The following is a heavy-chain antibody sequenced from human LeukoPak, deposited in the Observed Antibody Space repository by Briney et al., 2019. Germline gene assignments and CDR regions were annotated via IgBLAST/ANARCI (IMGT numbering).Heavy chain of an antibody. Sequence: ASVKVSCKSSGYTVTSYARHWERQAPGQRPERMGWINAGNGNTKYSQKFQGRVTITRNTSASTAYMELSSLRSEDTAVYYCARGLGRPYGILTGFDYWGQGTLVTVSS. D-gene: IGHD3-9*01. CDR3: ARGLGRPYGILTGFDY. CDR1: GYTVTSYA. J-gene: IGHJ4*02. V-gene: IGHV1-3*01. CDR2: INAGNGNT.